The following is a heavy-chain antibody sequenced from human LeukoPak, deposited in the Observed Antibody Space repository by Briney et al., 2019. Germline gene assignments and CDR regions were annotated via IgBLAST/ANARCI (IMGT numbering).Heavy chain of an antibody. CDR2: INPNSGGT. CDR3: ARDQNDFWSGYYYDY. Sequence: GASVKVPCKASGYTFTGYYMHWVRQAPGQGLEWMGWINPNSGGTNYAQKFQGRVTMTRDTSISTAYMELSRLRSDDTAVYYCARDQNDFWSGYYYDYWGQGTLVTVSS. J-gene: IGHJ4*02. V-gene: IGHV1-2*02. D-gene: IGHD3-3*01. CDR1: GYTFTGYY.